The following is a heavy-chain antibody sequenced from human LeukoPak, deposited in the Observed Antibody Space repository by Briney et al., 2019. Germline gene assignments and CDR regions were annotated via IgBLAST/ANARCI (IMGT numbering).Heavy chain of an antibody. V-gene: IGHV4-59*01. J-gene: IGHJ5*02. D-gene: IGHD3-9*01. CDR2: IYYSGIA. CDR3: ARGRGYFDPFDP. CDR1: GASMTNYY. Sequence: PSETLSLTCTVSGASMTNYYWSWIRKPPGKGLEWIGYIYYSGIANYNPSLTSRVSISVDMPKNQFSLKLTSVTAADTAVYYCARGRGYFDPFDPWGQGTLVTVSS.